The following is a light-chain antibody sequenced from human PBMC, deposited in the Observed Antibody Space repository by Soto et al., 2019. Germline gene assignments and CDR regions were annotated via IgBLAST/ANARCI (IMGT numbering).Light chain of an antibody. Sequence: QSVLTQPPSVSGTPGQRVTISCSGSSSNIGSNTVNWYQQLPGTAPKFLMYGNSRRPSGVPDRFSGSKSATSASLAISGLQSEDEADYYCAAWDDSLNGVVFGGGTKLTVL. CDR3: AAWDDSLNGVV. CDR1: SSNIGSNT. V-gene: IGLV1-44*01. CDR2: GNS. J-gene: IGLJ2*01.